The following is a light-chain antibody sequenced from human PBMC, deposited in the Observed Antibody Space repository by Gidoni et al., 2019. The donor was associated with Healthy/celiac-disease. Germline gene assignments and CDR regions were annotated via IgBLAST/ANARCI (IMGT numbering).Light chain of an antibody. Sequence: DIQMTQSPSSLSASVGDRVTITCRASQNISSYLNWYQQKPGKAPKLLIYAASSLQSGVPSRFSGSGSGTDFTLTISSLQPEDFATYYYQQSYSTPWTFGQGTKVEIK. V-gene: IGKV1-39*01. J-gene: IGKJ1*01. CDR2: AAS. CDR3: QQSYSTPWT. CDR1: QNISSY.